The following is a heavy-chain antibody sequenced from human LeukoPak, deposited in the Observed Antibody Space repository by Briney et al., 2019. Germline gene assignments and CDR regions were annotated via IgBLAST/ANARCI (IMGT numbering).Heavy chain of an antibody. V-gene: IGHV3-48*01. CDR2: ISSSSSTI. D-gene: IGHD6-19*01. J-gene: IGHJ4*02. CDR3: AREGSGWLYDY. CDR1: GFTFSSYS. Sequence: PGGSLRLSCAASGFTFSSYSMNWVRQAPGKGLEWVSYISSSSSTIYYADSVKGRFTISRDNAKNSLYLQMNSLRAEDTAVYYCAREGSGWLYDYWGQRTLVTVSS.